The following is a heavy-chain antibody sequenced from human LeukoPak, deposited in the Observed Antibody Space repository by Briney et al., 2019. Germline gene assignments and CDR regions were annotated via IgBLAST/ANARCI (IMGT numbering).Heavy chain of an antibody. D-gene: IGHD1-1*01. J-gene: IGHJ5*02. CDR2: VDPEDEEA. V-gene: IGHV1-69-2*01. CDR1: ANTLTDHY. Sequence: GATVKISCKAAANTLTDHYIHWIRLAPGKGLEWMGRVDPEDEEAIYAENFQGRVTITADTSTDTSYMDLSSLTSEDTALYFCARKRPANFVVDLWGQGTLVTVAS. CDR3: ARKRPANFVVDL.